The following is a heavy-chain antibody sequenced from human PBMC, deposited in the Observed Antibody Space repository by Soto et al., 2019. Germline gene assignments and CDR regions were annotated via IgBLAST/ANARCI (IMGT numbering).Heavy chain of an antibody. CDR2: IYHSGST. V-gene: IGHV4-4*02. Sequence: PSETLSLTCAVSGGSISSSNWWSWVRQPPGKGLEWIGEIYHSGSTNYNPSLKSRVTISVDKSKNQFSLKLSSVTAADTAVYYCAAKVYGSGTRGNWFDPWGQGTLVTVSS. CDR1: GGSISSSNW. CDR3: AAKVYGSGTRGNWFDP. J-gene: IGHJ5*02. D-gene: IGHD3-10*01.